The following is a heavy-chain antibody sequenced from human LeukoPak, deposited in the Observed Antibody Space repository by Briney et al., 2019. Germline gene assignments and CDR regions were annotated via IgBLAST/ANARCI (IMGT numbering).Heavy chain of an antibody. CDR1: GGSISSYY. J-gene: IGHJ4*02. D-gene: IGHD3-10*01. CDR3: ARAGGAVDY. V-gene: IGHV4-59*01. CDR2: IYYNGST. Sequence: SETLSLTCTVSGGSISSYYWSWIRQPPGKGLEWIGYIYYNGSTNYNPSLKSRVTISVDTSKNQLSLKLRSVTAADTAVYYCARAGGAVDYWGQGTLVTVSS.